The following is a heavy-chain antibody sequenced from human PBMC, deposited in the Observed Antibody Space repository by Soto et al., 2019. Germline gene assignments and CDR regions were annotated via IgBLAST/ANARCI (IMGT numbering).Heavy chain of an antibody. V-gene: IGHV2-5*02. CDR2: IYWDDDK. J-gene: IGHJ6*03. Sequence: QITLKESGPTLVKPTQPLTLTCTFSGFSLTTRGVGVGWIRQPPGKALEWLALIYWDDDKRYSPSLKSRRTIAKETTKNQAVLTLTNMDPVDTATYYCADVPDSGKLLCASDNYMDVWGKGATVAVS. D-gene: IGHD3-10*01. CDR3: ADVPDSGKLLCASDNYMDV. CDR1: GFSLTTRGVG.